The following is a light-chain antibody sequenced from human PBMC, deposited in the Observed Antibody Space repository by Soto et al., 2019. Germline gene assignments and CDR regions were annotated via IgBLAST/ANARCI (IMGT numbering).Light chain of an antibody. CDR2: DAS. J-gene: IGKJ1*01. CDR3: QQYGSSPR. CDR1: QSVGSW. Sequence: DIKMTQSPSTLSASVGDRVTITCRASQSVGSWLAWYQQKPGKAPKLLIYDASSLESGVPSRFSGSGSGTDFTLTISSLEPEDFAVYYCQQYGSSPRFGQGTKVDIK. V-gene: IGKV1-5*01.